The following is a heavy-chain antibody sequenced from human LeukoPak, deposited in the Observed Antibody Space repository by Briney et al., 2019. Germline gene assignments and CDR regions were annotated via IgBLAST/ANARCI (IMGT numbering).Heavy chain of an antibody. D-gene: IGHD1-7*01. V-gene: IGHV3-74*01. Sequence: PGGSLTLSCTASGFTLSRYWMHWVRQAPGKGLVWVSRTNSDGSLPSYADSVKGRFTISRDNAKNTLYLQMNSLGVEDTAIYYCARGPPGYSNPWNSHWGEGCLVTVSS. J-gene: IGHJ4*02. CDR3: ARGPPGYSNPWNSH. CDR2: TNSDGSLP. CDR1: GFTLSRYW.